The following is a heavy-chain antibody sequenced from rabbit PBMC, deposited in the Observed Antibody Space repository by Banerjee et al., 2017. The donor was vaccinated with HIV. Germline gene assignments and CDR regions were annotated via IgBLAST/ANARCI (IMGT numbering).Heavy chain of an antibody. J-gene: IGHJ3*01. V-gene: IGHV1S40*01. CDR1: GFSFSSGYD. Sequence: QSLEESGGDRVKPGASLTLTSTASGFSFSSGYDVCWVRQAPGKGLEWIACMVASSGSTVYASWARGRFTISKTSSTTVTLQMTSLTAADTATYFCARSSIGNWWTRLDLWGQGTLVTVS. CDR3: ARSSIGNWWTRLDL. CDR2: MVASSGST. D-gene: IGHD1-1*01.